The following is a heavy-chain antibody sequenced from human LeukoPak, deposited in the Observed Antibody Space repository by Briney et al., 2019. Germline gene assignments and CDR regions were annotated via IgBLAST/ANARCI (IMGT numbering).Heavy chain of an antibody. V-gene: IGHV4-34*01. D-gene: IGHD6-19*01. J-gene: IGHJ5*02. CDR3: ARAVSGWYALRFDP. CDR2: INHSGST. CDR1: GGSFSGYY. Sequence: SETLSLTCAVYGGSFSGYYWSWIRQPPGKGLEWIGEINHSGSTNYNPSLKSRVTISVDTSKNQFSLKLSSVTAADTAVYYCARAVSGWYALRFDPWGQGTLVTVSS.